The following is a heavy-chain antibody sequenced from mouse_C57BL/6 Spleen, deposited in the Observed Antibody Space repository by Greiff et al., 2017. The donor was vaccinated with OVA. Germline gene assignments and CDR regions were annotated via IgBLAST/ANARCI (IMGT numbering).Heavy chain of an antibody. J-gene: IGHJ1*03. CDR3: ARCRFSGSSRYFDV. D-gene: IGHD1-1*01. CDR1: GYSFTDYN. Sequence: EVQLQQSGPELVKPGASVKISCKASGYSFTDYNMNWVKQSNGKSLEWIGVINPNYGTTSYNQKFKGKATLTVDQSSSTAYMQLNSLTSEDYAVYYCARCRFSGSSRYFDVWGTGTTVTVSS. CDR2: INPNYGTT. V-gene: IGHV1-39*01.